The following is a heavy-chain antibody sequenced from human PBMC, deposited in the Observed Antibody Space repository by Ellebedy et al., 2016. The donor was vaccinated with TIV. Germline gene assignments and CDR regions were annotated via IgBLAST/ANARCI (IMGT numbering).Heavy chain of an antibody. CDR2: INHSGST. D-gene: IGHD1-26*01. CDR3: ARGRGGSYSIPFDV. CDR1: GGSISRNY. Sequence: SETLSLTXTVSGGSISRNYWSWIRQPPGKGLEWIGEINHSGSTYYNPSLKSRVSMSVDRSKNQFSLKLNSLSAADTAVYFCARGRGGSYSIPFDVWGQGALVTVSS. J-gene: IGHJ4*02. V-gene: IGHV4-59*04.